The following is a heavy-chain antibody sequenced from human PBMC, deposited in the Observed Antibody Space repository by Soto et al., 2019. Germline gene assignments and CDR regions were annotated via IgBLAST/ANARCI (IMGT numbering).Heavy chain of an antibody. D-gene: IGHD6-19*01. CDR2: ISYDGSNE. Sequence: ESGGGVVQPGGSLRLSCVASGFTFSTYGMHWVRQAPGKGLEWVALISYDGSNEEYADSVRGRLTISRDNSKNTLYLQMDSLRAEDTAVYYCAKDQVSSGWYKWSWFDPWGQGTLVTVSS. CDR1: GFTFSTYG. CDR3: AKDQVSSGWYKWSWFDP. J-gene: IGHJ5*02. V-gene: IGHV3-30*18.